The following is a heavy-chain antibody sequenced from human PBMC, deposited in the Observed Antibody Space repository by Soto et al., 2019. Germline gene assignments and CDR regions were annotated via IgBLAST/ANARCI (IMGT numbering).Heavy chain of an antibody. CDR3: ARPATDSSGYWVSYFDY. J-gene: IGHJ4*02. V-gene: IGHV1-18*01. D-gene: IGHD3-22*01. Sequence: ASVKVSCKASGYTFTSYGISWVRQAPGQGLEWMGWISAYNGNTNYAQKLQGRVTMTTDTSTSTAYMELRSLRSDDTAVYYCARPATDSSGYWVSYFDYWGQGTLVTVSS. CDR1: GYTFTSYG. CDR2: ISAYNGNT.